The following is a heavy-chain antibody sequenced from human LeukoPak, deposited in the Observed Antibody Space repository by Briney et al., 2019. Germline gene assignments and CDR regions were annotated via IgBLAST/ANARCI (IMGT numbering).Heavy chain of an antibody. Sequence: PSETLSLTCAVYGGSFSGYYWSWIRQPPGKGLEWIGEINHSGSTNYNPSLKSRVTISVDTSKNQFSLKLSSVTAADTAVYYCARRLGYCTNGVCWDYYYYMDVWGKGTTVTVSS. CDR1: GGSFSGYY. CDR3: ARRLGYCTNGVCWDYYYYMDV. J-gene: IGHJ6*03. V-gene: IGHV4-34*01. D-gene: IGHD2-8*01. CDR2: INHSGST.